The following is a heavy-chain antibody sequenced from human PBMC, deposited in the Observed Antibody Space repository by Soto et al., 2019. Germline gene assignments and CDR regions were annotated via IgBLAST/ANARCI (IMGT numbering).Heavy chain of an antibody. CDR3: AREGRYCSSTSCDDYYYYYYYMDV. D-gene: IGHD2-2*01. V-gene: IGHV3-7*01. CDR1: GFTFSSYW. J-gene: IGHJ6*03. Sequence: GGSLRLSCAASGFTFSSYWMSWVRQAPGKGLEWVANIKQDGSEKYYVDSVKGRFTISRDNAKNSLYLQMNSLRAEDTAVYYCAREGRYCSSTSCDDYYYYYYYMDVWGKGTTVTVSS. CDR2: IKQDGSEK.